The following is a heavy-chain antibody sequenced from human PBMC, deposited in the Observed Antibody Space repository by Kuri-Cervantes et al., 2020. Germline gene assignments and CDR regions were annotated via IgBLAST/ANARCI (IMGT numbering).Heavy chain of an antibody. CDR2: IIPIFGTA. Sequence: SVKVSCKASGGTFSSYAISWVRQAPGQGLEWMGGIIPIFGTANYAQKFQGRVTITTDESTSTAYMELSSLRSDDTAVYFCARGEQWLSFWGQGTLVTVSS. CDR1: GGTFSSYA. D-gene: IGHD6-19*01. CDR3: ARGEQWLSF. V-gene: IGHV1-69*05. J-gene: IGHJ4*02.